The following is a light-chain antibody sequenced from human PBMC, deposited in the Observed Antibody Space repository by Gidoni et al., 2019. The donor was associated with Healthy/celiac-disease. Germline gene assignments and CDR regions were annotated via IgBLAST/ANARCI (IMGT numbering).Light chain of an antibody. Sequence: EIVLTHSHATLSVSPGERATLSCRASQSVISNLAWYQQQPGQAPRPLIYCASTRVTGIPARFSGSGCGTEFTLTISSLQYEDFAVYYCHQYNNWPPVTFGPGTKVDIK. CDR2: CAS. CDR1: QSVISN. CDR3: HQYNNWPPVT. V-gene: IGKV3-15*01. J-gene: IGKJ3*01.